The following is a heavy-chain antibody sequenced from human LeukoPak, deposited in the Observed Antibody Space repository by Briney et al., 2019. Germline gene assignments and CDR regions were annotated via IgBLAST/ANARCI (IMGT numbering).Heavy chain of an antibody. Sequence: PGGSLRLSCAASGFTFDDYAMHWVRQAPGKGLEWVSGISWNSGGIGYADSVKGRFTISRDNAKNSLYLQMNSLRAEDTAVYYCAGEYCTNGVCWEGPYYMDVWGKGTTVTISS. J-gene: IGHJ6*03. CDR3: AGEYCTNGVCWEGPYYMDV. V-gene: IGHV3-9*01. CDR1: GFTFDDYA. D-gene: IGHD2-8*01. CDR2: ISWNSGGI.